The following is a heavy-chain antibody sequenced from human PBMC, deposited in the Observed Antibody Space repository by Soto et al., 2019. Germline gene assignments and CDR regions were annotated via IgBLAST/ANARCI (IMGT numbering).Heavy chain of an antibody. J-gene: IGHJ4*02. CDR1: GFTFSSYA. CDR2: ISYDGSNK. D-gene: IGHD6-19*01. Sequence: GGSLRLSCAASGFTFSSYAMHWVRQAPGKGLEWVAVISYDGSNKYYADSVKGRFTISRDNSKNTLYLQMNSLRAEDTAVYYCARDSRYSSVWNYFDYWGQGTMVTVSS. V-gene: IGHV3-30-3*01. CDR3: ARDSRYSSVWNYFDY.